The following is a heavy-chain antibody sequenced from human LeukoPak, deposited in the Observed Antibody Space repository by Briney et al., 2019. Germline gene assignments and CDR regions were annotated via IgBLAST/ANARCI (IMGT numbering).Heavy chain of an antibody. D-gene: IGHD4-11*01. J-gene: IGHJ6*03. CDR1: RGTLISYA. V-gene: IGHV1-69*13. CDR2: IIPIFGTA. Sequence: SVKVSCKPSRGTLISYAISWVRQAPGQGLEWMGGIIPIFGTANYAQKFQGRVTITADESTSTAYMELSSLRSEDTAVYYCARVSSNYYYYYMDVWGKGTTVTVSS. CDR3: ARVSSNYYYYYMDV.